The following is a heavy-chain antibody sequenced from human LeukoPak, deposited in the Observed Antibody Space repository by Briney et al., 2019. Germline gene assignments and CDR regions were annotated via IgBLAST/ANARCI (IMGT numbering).Heavy chain of an antibody. CDR2: VFTSGTT. J-gene: IGHJ4*02. V-gene: IGHV4-4*07. CDR3: ARHSPSGWYYFDS. CDR1: GDSMTTFD. Sequence: PSETLSLTCSFSGDSMTTFDWSWIRQPAGKGLEWVGQVFTSGTTAYSASLKSRLTISLDKSNNQVSPKLISATAADTAVYYCARHSPSGWYYFDSWGQGALVIVSS. D-gene: IGHD6-19*01.